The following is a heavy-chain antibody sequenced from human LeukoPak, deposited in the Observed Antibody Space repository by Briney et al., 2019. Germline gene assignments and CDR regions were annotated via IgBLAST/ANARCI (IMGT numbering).Heavy chain of an antibody. Sequence: GGSLRLSCTASGFTFSSYAMNWVRKTPGKGLEWVALISYDGSSEFYADSVKGRFTISKDNSKNTLYLQMNSLRIEDTAMYYCTRESGSSFDYWGQGTLVTVSS. CDR1: GFTFSSYA. V-gene: IGHV3-30-3*01. CDR2: ISYDGSSE. J-gene: IGHJ4*02. CDR3: TRESGSSFDY. D-gene: IGHD6-6*01.